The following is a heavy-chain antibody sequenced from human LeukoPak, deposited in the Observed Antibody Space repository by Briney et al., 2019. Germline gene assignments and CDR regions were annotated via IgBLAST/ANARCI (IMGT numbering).Heavy chain of an antibody. D-gene: IGHD6-19*01. J-gene: IGHJ4*02. Sequence: SETLSLTCTVSGGSISSSSYYWGWIRQPPVTGLEWIGSIYYSGSTYYNPSLKSRVTISVDTSKNQFSLKLSSVTAADTAVYYCARRHGSGWYRLFDYWGQGTLVTVSS. CDR1: GGSISSSSYY. CDR3: ARRHGSGWYRLFDY. V-gene: IGHV4-39*01. CDR2: IYYSGST.